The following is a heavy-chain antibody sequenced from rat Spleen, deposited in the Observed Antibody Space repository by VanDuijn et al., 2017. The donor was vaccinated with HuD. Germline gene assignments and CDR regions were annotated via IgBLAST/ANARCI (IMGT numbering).Heavy chain of an antibody. J-gene: IGHJ2*01. Sequence: EVQLQESGPGLVKPSQSLSLTCSVTGYSITSNYWGWIRKFPGNKMEWMGYISYSGRTSYNPSLKSRISITRDTSKNQFFLQLTSVTTEDTATYYCARWGSRYNYFDFWGQGVMVTVSS. CDR2: ISYSGRT. CDR1: GYSITSNY. CDR3: ARWGSRYNYFDF. D-gene: IGHD1-11*01. V-gene: IGHV3-1*01.